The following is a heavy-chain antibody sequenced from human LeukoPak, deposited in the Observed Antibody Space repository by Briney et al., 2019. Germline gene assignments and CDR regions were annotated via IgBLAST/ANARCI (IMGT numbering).Heavy chain of an antibody. D-gene: IGHD6-6*01. V-gene: IGHV3-30*02. CDR1: GGRFSAYG. J-gene: IGHJ4*02. CDR2: IQYDGSYY. Sequence: GGSLRLSCAASGGRFSAYGMYWVRQAPGKGLEWVAFIQYDGSYYYYGDSVKGRFTISRDNSKNTLYLQMNSLRAEDTAVYYCSTYSSSQGHWGQGTLVTVSS. CDR3: STYSSSQGH.